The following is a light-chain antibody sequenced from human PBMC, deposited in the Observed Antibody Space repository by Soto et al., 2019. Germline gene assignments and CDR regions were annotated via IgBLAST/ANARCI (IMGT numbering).Light chain of an antibody. Sequence: QSVLTQPASVSGSPGQSITISCTGTSSDVGDYNYVSWYQQHPGKAPKLMIFDVSNRPSEVSNRFSGSKSGNTASLTISGLQAEDEADYYCSSYTSSSTRVFGTGTKLTVL. CDR2: DVS. CDR1: SSDVGDYNY. V-gene: IGLV2-14*01. J-gene: IGLJ1*01. CDR3: SSYTSSSTRV.